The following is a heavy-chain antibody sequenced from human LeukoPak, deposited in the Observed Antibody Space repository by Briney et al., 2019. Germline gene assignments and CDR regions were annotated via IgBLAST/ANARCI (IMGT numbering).Heavy chain of an antibody. J-gene: IGHJ5*02. CDR3: ARWSLGSSGTNWFDP. D-gene: IGHD6-19*01. V-gene: IGHV1-8*03. CDR1: GYTFTSYD. CDR2: MNPNSGNT. Sequence: ASVKVSCKASGYTFTSYDINWVRQATGQGLEWMGWMNPNSGNTGYAQKFQGRVTITRNTSISTAYTELSSLRSEDTAVYYCARWSLGSSGTNWFDPWGQGTLVTVSS.